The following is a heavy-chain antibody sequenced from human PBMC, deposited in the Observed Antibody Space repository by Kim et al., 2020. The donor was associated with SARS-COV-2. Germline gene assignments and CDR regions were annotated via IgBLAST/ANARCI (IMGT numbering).Heavy chain of an antibody. V-gene: IGHV1-46*01. CDR2: INPSGGST. CDR1: GYTFTSHY. Sequence: ASVKVSCKASGYTFTSHYMHWVRQAPGQGLEWMGIINPSGGSTSYAQRFQGRVTMTSDTSTSTVYMELSSLRSEDTAAYYCAFSMVPYGYYYGLDVWGQGTTVTVSS. D-gene: IGHD3-10*01. CDR3: AFSMVPYGYYYGLDV. J-gene: IGHJ6*02.